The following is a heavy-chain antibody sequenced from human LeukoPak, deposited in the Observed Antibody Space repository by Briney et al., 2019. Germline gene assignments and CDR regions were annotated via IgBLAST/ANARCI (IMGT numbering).Heavy chain of an antibody. CDR1: GDSISSGDYY. CDR3: ARGGRAGDFDY. Sequence: SETLSLTCTVSGDSISSGDYYWSWIRQPAGKGLEWIGRISSSGSTNYNPSLKSRVTISVDTSKNQFSLKLSSVTAADTAVYYCARGGRAGDFDYWGQGTLVTVSS. J-gene: IGHJ4*02. D-gene: IGHD3-16*01. CDR2: ISSSGST. V-gene: IGHV4-61*02.